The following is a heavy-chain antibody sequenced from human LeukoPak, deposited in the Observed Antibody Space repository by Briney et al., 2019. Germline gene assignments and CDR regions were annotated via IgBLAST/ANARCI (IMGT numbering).Heavy chain of an antibody. Sequence: GGSLRLSCAASGFTFSTYTMNWVRQAPGKGLEWVSCITSGSDAKYYADSVKGRFTISRDNSKNTLYLQMNSLRAEDTAVYYCAKDPKRYSSSWYVKVYYFDYWGQGTLVTVSS. J-gene: IGHJ4*02. V-gene: IGHV3-23*01. CDR2: ITSGSDAK. CDR3: AKDPKRYSSSWYVKVYYFDY. D-gene: IGHD6-13*01. CDR1: GFTFSTYT.